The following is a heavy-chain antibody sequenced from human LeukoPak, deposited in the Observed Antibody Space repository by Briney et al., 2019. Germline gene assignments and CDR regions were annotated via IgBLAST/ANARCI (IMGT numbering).Heavy chain of an antibody. CDR2: IYYSGST. D-gene: IGHD3-3*01. CDR1: GGSITSGGYY. V-gene: IGHV4-61*08. J-gene: IGHJ4*02. CDR3: ARGVPEYYDFWSGYFYYFDY. Sequence: PSETLSLTCTVSGGSITSGGYYWSWIRQPPGKGLEWIGYIYYSGSTNYNPSLKSRVTISVDTSKNQFSLKLTSVTAADTAVYYCARGVPEYYDFWSGYFYYFDYWGQGTLVTVSS.